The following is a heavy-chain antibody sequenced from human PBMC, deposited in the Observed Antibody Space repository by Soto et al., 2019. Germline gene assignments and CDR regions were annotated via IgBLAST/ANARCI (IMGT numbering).Heavy chain of an antibody. CDR3: AGVRPGDNGYPFFDY. J-gene: IGHJ4*02. CDR1: GFSFSTST. CDR2: VSDYGSNA. D-gene: IGHD3-22*01. V-gene: IGHV3-30-3*01. Sequence: GGSLRLSCAASGFSFSTSTMHWVRLTAGKWLEWVALVSDYGSNADYADSVQGRFTISRDNSKNTLFLQMDSLRPEDTAIYYCAGVRPGDNGYPFFDYWGQGTLVTVSS.